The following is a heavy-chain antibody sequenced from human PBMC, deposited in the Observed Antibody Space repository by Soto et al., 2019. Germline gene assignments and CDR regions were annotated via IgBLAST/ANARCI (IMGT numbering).Heavy chain of an antibody. J-gene: IGHJ4*02. D-gene: IGHD3-16*01. CDR1: AASFSKYY. CDR2: VYFNGNT. V-gene: IGHV4-59*01. Sequence: SETLSLTCTVSAASFSKYYWTWIRQPPGKGLEWIGYVYFNGNTNYNPSLKRRVSISIDTSKDQISLTLNSVTAADTAVYYCASVTFGGVVLAHWGQGTLVTVSS. CDR3: ASVTFGGVVLAH.